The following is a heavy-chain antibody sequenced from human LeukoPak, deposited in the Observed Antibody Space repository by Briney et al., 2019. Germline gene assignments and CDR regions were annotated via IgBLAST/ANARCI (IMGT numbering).Heavy chain of an antibody. V-gene: IGHV1-18*04. D-gene: IGHD1-1*01. J-gene: IGHJ5*02. Sequence: GASVKVSCTASGYTFTSYGISWVRQAPGQGLEWMGWISAYNGNTNYAQKLQGRVTMTTDTSTSTAYMELRSLRSDDTAVYYCARDRAGTTGIWFDPWGQGTLVTVSS. CDR3: ARDRAGTTGIWFDP. CDR1: GYTFTSYG. CDR2: ISAYNGNT.